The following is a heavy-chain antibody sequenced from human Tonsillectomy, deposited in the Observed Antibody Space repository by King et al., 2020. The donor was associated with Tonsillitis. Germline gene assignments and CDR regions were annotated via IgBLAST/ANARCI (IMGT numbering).Heavy chain of an antibody. D-gene: IGHD1-7*01. CDR3: ARRVAGTTERFDH. Sequence: QMQLQESGPGLVKPSETLSLTCTVSGDSISRSGYYWAWIRQPPGKGLEWIGSMYYTGSTYYNPSLKSRVTISADTSENRLSLNLGSVTAADTAFYYCARRVAGTTERFDHWGRGILVTVSS. V-gene: IGHV4-39*01. CDR1: GDSISRSGYY. CDR2: MYYTGST. J-gene: IGHJ4*02.